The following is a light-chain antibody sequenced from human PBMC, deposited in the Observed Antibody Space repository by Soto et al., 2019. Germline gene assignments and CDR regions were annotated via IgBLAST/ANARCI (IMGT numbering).Light chain of an antibody. Sequence: DIHLTQSPSTLSASVGDRVTITCRASQTVSHWLAWYQQKPGKAPKLLIFDASSLENGVPSRFSGSGSGTEFTLTITGLQPDDFATYYCQQYNTYWMFGQGTKVDIK. J-gene: IGKJ1*01. V-gene: IGKV1-5*01. CDR2: DAS. CDR1: QTVSHW. CDR3: QQYNTYWM.